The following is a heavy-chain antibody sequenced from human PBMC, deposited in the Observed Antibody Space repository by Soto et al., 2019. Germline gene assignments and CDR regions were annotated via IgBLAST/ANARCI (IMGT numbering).Heavy chain of an antibody. CDR1: GYTFTSYY. J-gene: IGHJ3*02. Sequence: QVQLVQSGAEVKRPGASVKVSCKASGYTFTSYYMHWVRQAPGQGLEWMGIINPSGGSTTYAQKCPGRVTMTRDTSTSTVYMELSSLRSADTAVYYCARGESYYHDSSATRHAFDIWGQGTMVTVSS. V-gene: IGHV1-46*01. CDR3: ARGESYYHDSSATRHAFDI. CDR2: INPSGGST. D-gene: IGHD3-22*01.